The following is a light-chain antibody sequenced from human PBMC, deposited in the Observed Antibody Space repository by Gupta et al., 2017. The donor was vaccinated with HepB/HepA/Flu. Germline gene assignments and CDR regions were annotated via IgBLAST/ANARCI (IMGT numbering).Light chain of an antibody. V-gene: IGKV1-39*01. CDR2: AAS. Sequence: DIQMTQSPSSLSASVGDRVIITCRASQSISSYLNWYQQKPGKAPKLLIYAASSLQSGVPSRFSGSGSGTDFTLTISTLQPEDFATYYCQQSHSIPLTFGGGTKVEIK. CDR3: QQSHSIPLT. CDR1: QSISSY. J-gene: IGKJ4*01.